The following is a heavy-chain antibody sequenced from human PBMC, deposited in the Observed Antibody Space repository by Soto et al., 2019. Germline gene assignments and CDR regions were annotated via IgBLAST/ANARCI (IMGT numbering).Heavy chain of an antibody. CDR1: GYTFTSNA. V-gene: IGHV1-3*01. Sequence: QVQLVQSGAEVKKPGASVKASCKPSGYTFTSNAMNLVRQDPGQRLEWMGWINAGNGDTKYSQKFQGRVTITRDTASGTAYMELISLRSEDTAVYYCARDSGGLLVYLGQGTLVTVSS. J-gene: IGHJ4*02. CDR3: ARDSGGLLVY. D-gene: IGHD6-19*01. CDR2: INAGNGDT.